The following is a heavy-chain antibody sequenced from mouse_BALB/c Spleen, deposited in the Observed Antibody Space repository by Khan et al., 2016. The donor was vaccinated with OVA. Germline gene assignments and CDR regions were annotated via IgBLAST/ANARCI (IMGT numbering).Heavy chain of an antibody. CDR2: IWSDGGA. CDR1: GFSLTNYG. CDR3: ARQTDDQYYLMAY. V-gene: IGHV2-6-1*01. J-gene: IGHJ4*01. Sequence: VQLQESGPGLVAPSQSLSITCTISGFSLTNYGVHWVRQPPGKGLEWLVVIWSDGGATYNSDLKSRLSISKDDSKCQVFLKMNSLQTDDTAMYDCARQTDDQYYLMAYWGQGTSVTVSS.